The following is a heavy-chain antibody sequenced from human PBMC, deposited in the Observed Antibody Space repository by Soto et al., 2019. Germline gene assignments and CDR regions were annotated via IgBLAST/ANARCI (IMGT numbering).Heavy chain of an antibody. CDR2: ISAYNGNT. V-gene: IGHV1-18*01. CDR3: ARDLPMKDFWSGYSLFCFDY. D-gene: IGHD3-3*01. J-gene: IGHJ4*02. Sequence: GASVKVSCKASGYTFTSYGISWVRQAPGQGLEWMGWISAYNGNTNYAQKLQGRVTMTTDTSTSTAYMELRSLRSDDTAVYYCARDLPMKDFWSGYSLFCFDYWGQGTLVTVSS. CDR1: GYTFTSYG.